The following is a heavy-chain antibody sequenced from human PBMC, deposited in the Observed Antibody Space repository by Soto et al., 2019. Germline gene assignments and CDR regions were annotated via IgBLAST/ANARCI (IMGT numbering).Heavy chain of an antibody. CDR1: GFTFSSYA. J-gene: IGHJ4*02. D-gene: IGHD6-19*01. Sequence: PGGSLRLSCAASGFTFSSYAMSWVRQAPGKGLEWVSAISGSGGSTYYADSVKGRFTISRDNSKNTLYLQMNSLRAEDTAVYYCAKVASVRGIAVAGPSFDYWGQGTLVTVSS. CDR3: AKVASVRGIAVAGPSFDY. V-gene: IGHV3-23*01. CDR2: ISGSGGST.